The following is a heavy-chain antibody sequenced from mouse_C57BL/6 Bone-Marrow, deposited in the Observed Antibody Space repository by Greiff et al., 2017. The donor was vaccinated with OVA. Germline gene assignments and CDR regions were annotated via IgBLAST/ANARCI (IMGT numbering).Heavy chain of an antibody. CDR2: IYPRDGST. CDR3: ASYFDY. CDR1: GYTFTSYD. Sequence: QVHVKQSGPELVKPGASVKLSCKASGYTFTSYDINWVKQRPGQGLEWIGWIYPRDGSTKYNEKFKGKATLTVDTSSSTAYMELHSLTSEDSAVYFCASYFDYWGQGTTLTVSS. J-gene: IGHJ2*01. V-gene: IGHV1-85*01.